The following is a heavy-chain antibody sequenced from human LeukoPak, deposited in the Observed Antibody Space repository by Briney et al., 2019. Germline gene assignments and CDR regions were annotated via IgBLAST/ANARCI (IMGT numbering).Heavy chain of an antibody. CDR3: ARAPRGFCSGGSCFDF. V-gene: IGHV4-59*01. CDR1: GGSISSYY. D-gene: IGHD2-15*01. Sequence: SETLSLTCTVSGGSISSYYWSWIRQPPGKGLEWIGYIYYSGSTNYNPSLKSRVTISVDTSKNQFSLKLSSVTAADTAVYYCARAPRGFCSGGSCFDFWGQGTLVTVSS. J-gene: IGHJ4*02. CDR2: IYYSGST.